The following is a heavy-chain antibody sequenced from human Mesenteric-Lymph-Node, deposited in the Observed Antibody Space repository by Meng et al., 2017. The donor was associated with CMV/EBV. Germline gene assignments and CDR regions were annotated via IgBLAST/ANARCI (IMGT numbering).Heavy chain of an antibody. J-gene: IGHJ5*02. Sequence: GSSGEYYWAWIRRAPGKGLEWIGEISTGGRDDCNPSLKSRVTMSVDTSKNQISLKLNSVTAADTAVYFCAGGHLGFCSSSSCLPTPWGQGTLVTVSS. V-gene: IGHV4-34*01. CDR2: ISTGGRD. D-gene: IGHD2-2*01. CDR3: AGGHLGFCSSSSCLPTP. CDR1: GSSGEYY.